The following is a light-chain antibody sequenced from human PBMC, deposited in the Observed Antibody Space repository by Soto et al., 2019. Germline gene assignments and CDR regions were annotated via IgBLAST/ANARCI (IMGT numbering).Light chain of an antibody. V-gene: IGKV3-15*01. CDR2: AAS. Sequence: EMVMTQSPATLSVSPGERATLSCRASQSVSNKLAWYQQKPGQAPRLVIYAASTWATGIPARFSGSGSGTEFTLTISSLQSEDFAIYDCQQYNSWPWTFGQGTKVDIK. CDR3: QQYNSWPWT. J-gene: IGKJ1*01. CDR1: QSVSNK.